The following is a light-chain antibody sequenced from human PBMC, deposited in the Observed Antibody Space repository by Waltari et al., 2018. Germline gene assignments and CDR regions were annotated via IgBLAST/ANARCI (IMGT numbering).Light chain of an antibody. CDR1: SSDVCVYNS. CDR2: EVN. Sequence: QSALTQPASVSGSPGQPITISCTGTSSDVCVYNSVSWYQQHPGKAPKVMFYEVNNRPSGASNRFSGSKSGNTASLTISGLQAEDEADYYCRSYTSGNTYVFGSGTKVTVL. CDR3: RSYTSGNTYV. V-gene: IGLV2-14*01. J-gene: IGLJ1*01.